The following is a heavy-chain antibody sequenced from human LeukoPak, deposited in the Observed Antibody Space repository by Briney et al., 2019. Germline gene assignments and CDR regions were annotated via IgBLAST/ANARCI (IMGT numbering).Heavy chain of an antibody. CDR3: AREGDGDSSVYYYYYYYYMDV. CDR1: GGSISSSSYY. Sequence: SETLSLTCTVSGGSISSSSYYWGWIRQPPGKGLEWIGSIYYSGSTYYNPSLKSRVTISVDASKNQFSLKLSSVTAADTAVYYCAREGDGDSSVYYYYYYYYMDVWGKGTTVTVSS. J-gene: IGHJ6*03. CDR2: IYYSGST. D-gene: IGHD4-17*01. V-gene: IGHV4-39*07.